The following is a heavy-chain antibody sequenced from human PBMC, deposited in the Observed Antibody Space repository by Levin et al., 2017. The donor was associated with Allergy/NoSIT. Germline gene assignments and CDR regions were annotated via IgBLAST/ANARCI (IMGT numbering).Heavy chain of an antibody. CDR3: ARPGYCRRTSCWTGAFDI. CDR2: ISSSGSTM. D-gene: IGHD2-2*01. J-gene: IGHJ3*02. V-gene: IGHV3-48*01. CDR1: GFTFSSFG. Sequence: GGSLRLSCAASGFTFSSFGMNWVRQPPGKGLEWVSYISSSGSTMYYADSVKGRFTISRDNAKNSLYLQMNSLRAEDTAVYYCARPGYCRRTSCWTGAFDIWGQGTLVTVSS.